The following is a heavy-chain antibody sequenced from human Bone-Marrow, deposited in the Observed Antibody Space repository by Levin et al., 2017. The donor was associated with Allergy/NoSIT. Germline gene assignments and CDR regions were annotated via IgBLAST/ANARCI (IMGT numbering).Heavy chain of an antibody. J-gene: IGHJ6*02. V-gene: IGHV4-61*01. CDR2: IYYSGST. D-gene: IGHD6-6*01. Sequence: SETLSLTCTVSGGSVSSGSYYWSWIRQPPGKGLEWIGYIYYSGSTNYNPSLKSRVTISVDTSKNQFSLKLSSVTAADTAVYYCARDRVLYTSSSYHYYGMDVWGQGTTVTVSS. CDR3: ARDRVLYTSSSYHYYGMDV. CDR1: GGSVSSGSYY.